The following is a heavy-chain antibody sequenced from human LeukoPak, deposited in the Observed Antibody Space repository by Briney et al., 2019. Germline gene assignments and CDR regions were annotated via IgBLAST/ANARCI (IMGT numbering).Heavy chain of an antibody. Sequence: GGSLRLFCAASGFTFSSYSMIGVREAPGKGREGVSAISSSSSYIYYADSVRGRFTISRDNSKNTLYLQMNSLRADDTAVYYCAGVDAAMPDAFDIWGQGTTVTVSS. J-gene: IGHJ3*02. V-gene: IGHV3-21*01. CDR3: AGVDAAMPDAFDI. CDR2: ISSSSSYI. CDR1: GFTFSSYS. D-gene: IGHD5-18*01.